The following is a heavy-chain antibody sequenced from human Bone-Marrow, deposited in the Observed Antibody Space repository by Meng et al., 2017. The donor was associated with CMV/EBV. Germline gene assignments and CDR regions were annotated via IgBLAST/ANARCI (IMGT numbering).Heavy chain of an antibody. CDR3: RVVVVPAAITWFDP. J-gene: IGHJ5*02. V-gene: IGHV3-49*04. CDR1: GFTFGDYA. Sequence: GESLKISCTASGFTFGDYAMSWVRQAPGKGLEWVGFIRSKAYGGTTEYAASVKGRFTISRDDSKSIAYLQMNSLKTEDTAVYYCRVVVVPAAITWFDPWGQGTLVTVSS. D-gene: IGHD2-2*02. CDR2: IRSKAYGGTT.